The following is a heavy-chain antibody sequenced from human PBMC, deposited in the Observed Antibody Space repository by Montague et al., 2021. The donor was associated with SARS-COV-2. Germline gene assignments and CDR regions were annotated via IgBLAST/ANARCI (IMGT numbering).Heavy chain of an antibody. CDR3: GSYDFWSGYTDDL. CDR1: GASITSDIYF. V-gene: IGHV4-61*02. Sequence: TLSLTCTVSGASITSDIYFWHWFRQPAGKGLEWIGRVYPLATNKYNPSLRSRLTLAFDTSKNQISLNLTSVTAADAAVYYCGSYDFWSGYTDDLWGPGIRVTVSS. J-gene: IGHJ5*02. D-gene: IGHD3-3*01. CDR2: VYPLATN.